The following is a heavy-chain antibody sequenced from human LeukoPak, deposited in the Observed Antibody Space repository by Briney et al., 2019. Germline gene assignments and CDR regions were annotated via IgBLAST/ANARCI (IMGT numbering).Heavy chain of an antibody. D-gene: IGHD3-22*01. J-gene: IGHJ4*02. CDR1: GYTFTSYG. V-gene: IGHV1-18*01. CDR3: ARSQTYYYDSSGPGFDY. Sequence: ASVKVSCKASGYTFTSYGISWVRQAPGQGLEWMGWISAYNGNTNYAQKLQGRVTMTRDTSTSTVYMELSSLRSEDTAVYYCARSQTYYYDSSGPGFDYWGQGTLVTVSS. CDR2: ISAYNGNT.